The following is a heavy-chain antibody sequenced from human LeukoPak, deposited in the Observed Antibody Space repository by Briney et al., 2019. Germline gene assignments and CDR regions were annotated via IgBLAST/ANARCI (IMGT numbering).Heavy chain of an antibody. CDR1: GGSISSTSYY. CDR2: IYYGGST. D-gene: IGHD5-24*01. V-gene: IGHV4-39*02. CDR3: ARDAQNVEMASTLDY. J-gene: IGHJ4*02. Sequence: SETLSLTCTVSGGSISSTSYYWGWIRQPPGKRLEWIGSIYYGGSTYYNPPLKSRVTISVDTSRNQFSLKLSSVTAADTAVYYCARDAQNVEMASTLDYWGQGTLVTVSS.